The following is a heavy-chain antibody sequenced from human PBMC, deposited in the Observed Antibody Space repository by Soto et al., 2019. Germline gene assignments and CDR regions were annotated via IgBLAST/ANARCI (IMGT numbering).Heavy chain of an antibody. J-gene: IGHJ6*02. D-gene: IGHD3-10*01. CDR1: GYTFTSYG. CDR2: NSAYNGNT. CDR3: RRDHGLNYEARRATNVSRSYSYNGMDV. V-gene: IGHV1-18*04. Sequence: SVRGVCNASGYTFTSYGISWGRQARGQGLEWMGWNSAYNGNTNYAQKRQGRVTMTTDTTTSTANMKPRSATAAATSVCYCRRDHGLNYEARRATNVSRSYSYNGMDVWDHGTTVTVSS.